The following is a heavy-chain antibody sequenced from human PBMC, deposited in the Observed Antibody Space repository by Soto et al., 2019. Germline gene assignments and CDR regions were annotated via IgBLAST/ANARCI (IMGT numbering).Heavy chain of an antibody. D-gene: IGHD5-18*01. CDR3: AGVDTAMPAGYYYGMDV. Sequence: GGSLRLSCAASGFTLSSYCMSWVRQAPGKGLEWVANLKQDGSEKYYVDSVKGRFTISRDNAKNSLYLQMNSLRAEDTAVYYCAGVDTAMPAGYYYGMDVWGQGTTVTVSS. J-gene: IGHJ6*02. CDR2: LKQDGSEK. CDR1: GFTLSSYC. V-gene: IGHV3-7*05.